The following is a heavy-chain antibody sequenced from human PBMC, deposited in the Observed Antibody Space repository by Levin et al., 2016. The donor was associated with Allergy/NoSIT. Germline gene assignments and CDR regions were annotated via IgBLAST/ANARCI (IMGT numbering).Heavy chain of an antibody. J-gene: IGHJ5*02. Sequence: GGSLRLSCKGSGYSFTSYWIGWVRQMPGKGLEWMGIIYPGDSDTRYSPSFQGQVTISADKSISTAYLQWSSLKASDTAMYYCARGAAADHNWFDPWGQGTLVTVSS. D-gene: IGHD6-13*01. CDR1: GYSFTSYW. CDR2: IYPGDSDT. CDR3: ARGAAADHNWFDP. V-gene: IGHV5-51*01.